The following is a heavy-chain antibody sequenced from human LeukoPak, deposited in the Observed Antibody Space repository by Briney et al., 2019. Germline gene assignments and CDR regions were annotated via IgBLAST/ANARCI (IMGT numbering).Heavy chain of an antibody. D-gene: IGHD1-26*01. J-gene: IGHJ4*02. CDR2: IRSKAYGGTT. Sequence: GGSLRLSCTASGFTFGDYAMSWVRQAPGKGLEWVGFIRSKAYGGTTEYAASVKGRFTISRDDSKSIAYLQMNSLKTEDTAVYYCTRVVGKVFDYWGQGTLVIVSS. V-gene: IGHV3-49*04. CDR1: GFTFGDYA. CDR3: TRVVGKVFDY.